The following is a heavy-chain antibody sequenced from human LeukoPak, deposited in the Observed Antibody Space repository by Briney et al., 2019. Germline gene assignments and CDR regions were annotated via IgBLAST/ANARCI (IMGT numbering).Heavy chain of an antibody. V-gene: IGHV4-31*03. J-gene: IGHJ3*02. CDR1: GGSISSGGYY. Sequence: SQTLSLTCTVPGGSISSGGYYWSWIRQHPGKGLEWIGYIYYSGSTYYNPSLKSRVTISVDTSKNQFSLKLSSVTAADTAVYYCARESDFWSGSHAFDIWGQGTMVTVSS. CDR2: IYYSGST. D-gene: IGHD3-3*01. CDR3: ARESDFWSGSHAFDI.